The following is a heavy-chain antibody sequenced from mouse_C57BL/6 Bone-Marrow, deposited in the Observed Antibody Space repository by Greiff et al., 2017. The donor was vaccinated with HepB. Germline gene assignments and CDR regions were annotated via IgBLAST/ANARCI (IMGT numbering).Heavy chain of an antibody. D-gene: IGHD1-1*01. CDR1: GYTFTSYW. J-gene: IGHJ2*01. V-gene: IGHV1-61*01. Sequence: QVQLQQPGAELVRPGSSVKLSCKASGYTFTSYWMDWVKQRPGQGLEWIGNIYPSDSETHYNQKFKDKATLTVDKSSSTAYMQRSSLTSEDSAVYYCAREGLLRPLDDWGQGTTLTVSS. CDR3: AREGLLRPLDD. CDR2: IYPSDSET.